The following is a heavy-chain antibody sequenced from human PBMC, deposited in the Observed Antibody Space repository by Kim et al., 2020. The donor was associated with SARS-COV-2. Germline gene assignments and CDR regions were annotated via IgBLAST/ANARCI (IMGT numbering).Heavy chain of an antibody. V-gene: IGHV4-39*01. CDR3: ARHPNDRAYYYGSGSFRFTSCNWFDP. CDR1: GGSISSSSYY. J-gene: IGHJ5*02. CDR2: IYYSGST. D-gene: IGHD3-10*01. Sequence: SETLSLTCTVSGGSISSSSYYWGWIRQPPGKGLEWIGSIYYSGSTYYNPSLKSRVTISVDTSKNQFTLKLSSVTAADTAEYYCARHPNDRAYYYGSGSFRFTSCNWFDPWGQGTLVTVSS.